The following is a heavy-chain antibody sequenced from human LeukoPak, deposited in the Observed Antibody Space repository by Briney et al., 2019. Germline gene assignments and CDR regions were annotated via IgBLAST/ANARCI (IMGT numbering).Heavy chain of an antibody. CDR3: AKDSGYGTRSSFY. CDR1: GFTFSSYV. V-gene: IGHV3-30*04. CDR2: ISYDGSNE. Sequence: PGGSLRLSCAASGFTFSSYVMHWVRQAPGKGLEWVAIISYDGSNEYYADSVKGRFTISRDNSKNTLYLQMNSLRAEDTAVYYCAKDSGYGTRSSFYWGQGTLVTVSS. J-gene: IGHJ4*02. D-gene: IGHD5-12*01.